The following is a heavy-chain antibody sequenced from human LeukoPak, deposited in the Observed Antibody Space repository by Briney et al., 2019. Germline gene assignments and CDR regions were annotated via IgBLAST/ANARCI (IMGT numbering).Heavy chain of an antibody. CDR3: ATRVGEYYDFWSGYWIFDY. D-gene: IGHD3-3*01. V-gene: IGHV1-18*01. CDR2: VSGDNRNT. CDR1: GYTFLSYG. J-gene: IGHJ4*02. Sequence: ASVKVSCKASGYTFLSYGFSWVRQAPGQGLEWMGWVSGDNRNTDYAQKFQGRVTMTTDTSISTAYMELRSLTSEDTAVYYCATRVGEYYDFWSGYWIFDYWGQGTLVTVSS.